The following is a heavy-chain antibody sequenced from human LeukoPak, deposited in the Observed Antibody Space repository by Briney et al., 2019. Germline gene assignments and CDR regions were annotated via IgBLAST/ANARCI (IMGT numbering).Heavy chain of an antibody. CDR3: ARGRSHYGSGSYFFDY. J-gene: IGHJ4*02. D-gene: IGHD3-10*01. CDR2: INHSGST. V-gene: IGHV4-34*01. CDR1: GGSFSGYY. Sequence: SETLSLTYAVYGGSFSGYYWSWIRQPPGKGLEWIGEINHSGSTNYNPSLKSRVTISVDTSKNQFSLKLSSVTAADTAVYYCARGRSHYGSGSYFFDYWGQGTLVTVSS.